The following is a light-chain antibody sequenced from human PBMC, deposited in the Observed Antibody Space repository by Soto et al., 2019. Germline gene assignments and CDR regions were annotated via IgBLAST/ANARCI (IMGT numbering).Light chain of an antibody. Sequence: DIVMTQSPDSLAVSLGERATINCKSSQSVLHSSNNKNYLAWYQQKPGQPPKLLIYWASTRESGVPDRFSGSGSGTDFSLTISSLEPEDSAVYYCQQNSNLQATFGQGTKVDIK. V-gene: IGKV4-1*01. CDR2: WAS. J-gene: IGKJ1*01. CDR1: QSVLHSSNNKNY. CDR3: QQNSNLQAT.